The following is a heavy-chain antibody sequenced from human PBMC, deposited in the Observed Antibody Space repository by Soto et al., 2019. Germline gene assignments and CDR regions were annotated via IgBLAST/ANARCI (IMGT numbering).Heavy chain of an antibody. V-gene: IGHV2-5*02. CDR3: ARGGWTTYYSPFFDY. CDR1: GFSLSTSGVG. Sequence: QITLKESGPTLVKPTQTLTLTCTFSGFSLSTSGVGVGWIRQPPGKALEWLAVIYWDDDKRYSPSLKSRLTITNDTSKNQVVLTLNNVDTVDTATYYCARGGWTTYYSPFFDYWGQGTLVTVSS. CDR2: IYWDDDK. D-gene: IGHD3-10*01. J-gene: IGHJ4*02.